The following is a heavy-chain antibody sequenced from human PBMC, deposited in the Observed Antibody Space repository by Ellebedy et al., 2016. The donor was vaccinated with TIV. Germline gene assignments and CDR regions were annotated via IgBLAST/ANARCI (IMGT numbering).Heavy chain of an antibody. V-gene: IGHV5-51*01. Sequence: GGSLRLSCKGSGYSFTTYWIGWVRQMPGKGLEWMGIIYPGDSDTRYSPSFQGQVTISADKSISTAYLQWSSLKASDTAMYYCARLGWDSVVRGDFGVSMDVWGQGTTVTVSS. J-gene: IGHJ6*02. CDR3: ARLGWDSVVRGDFGVSMDV. D-gene: IGHD3-10*01. CDR2: IYPGDSDT. CDR1: GYSFTTYW.